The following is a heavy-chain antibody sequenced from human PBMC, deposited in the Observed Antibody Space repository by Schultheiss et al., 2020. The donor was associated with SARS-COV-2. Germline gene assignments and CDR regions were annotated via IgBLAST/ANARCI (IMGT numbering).Heavy chain of an antibody. V-gene: IGHV3-11*06. J-gene: IGHJ6*02. Sequence: GESLKISCAASGFTFSDYYMSWIRQAPGKGLEWVSYISSSSSYIYYADSVKGRFTISRDNAKNSLYLQMNSLRAEDTAVYYCASGITGTHYYYYGMDVWGQGTTVTVSS. CDR3: ASGITGTHYYYYGMDV. CDR1: GFTFSDYY. CDR2: ISSSSSYI. D-gene: IGHD1-7*01.